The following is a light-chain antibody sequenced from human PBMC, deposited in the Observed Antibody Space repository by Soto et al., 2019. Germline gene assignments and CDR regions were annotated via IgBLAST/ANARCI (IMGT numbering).Light chain of an antibody. CDR1: QSVDIN. CDR2: GAF. J-gene: IGKJ5*01. Sequence: EIVMTQSPATLSVSPGGRATLSCRASQSVDINLAWYQQRRGQSPRLLVYGAFTRAAGLPARFSGRGSGTEFTLTISSLQFEDFAVYYCQQYNNWPHTFGQGTRLEIK. V-gene: IGKV3-15*01. CDR3: QQYNNWPHT.